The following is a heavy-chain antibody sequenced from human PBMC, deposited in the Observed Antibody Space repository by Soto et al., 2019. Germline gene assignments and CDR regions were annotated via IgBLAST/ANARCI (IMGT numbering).Heavy chain of an antibody. V-gene: IGHV4-59*01. CDR3: ARVLSGSSLFDY. D-gene: IGHD1-26*01. CDR1: GGSIISDY. J-gene: IGHJ4*02. Sequence: PSETLSLTCTVSGGSIISDYWSWIRQPQGKGLEWIGYISYSGSTNYNPSLKSLVTISVDTSKNQFSLKLFSVTAADTAVYYCARVLSGSSLFDYWGQGTLVTVSS. CDR2: ISYSGST.